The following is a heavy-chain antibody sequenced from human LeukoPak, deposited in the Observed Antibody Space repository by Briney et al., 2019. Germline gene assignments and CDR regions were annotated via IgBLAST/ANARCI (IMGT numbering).Heavy chain of an antibody. V-gene: IGHV3-53*01. Sequence: GGSLRLSCAASGFTVSSNYMSWVRQAPGKGLEWVSVIYSGGSTYYADSVKGRFTISRDNAKNSLYLQMNSLRAEDTAVYYCAGTWDSSSSRAFDIWGQGTMVTVSS. J-gene: IGHJ3*02. D-gene: IGHD6-6*01. CDR2: IYSGGST. CDR3: AGTWDSSSSRAFDI. CDR1: GFTVSSNY.